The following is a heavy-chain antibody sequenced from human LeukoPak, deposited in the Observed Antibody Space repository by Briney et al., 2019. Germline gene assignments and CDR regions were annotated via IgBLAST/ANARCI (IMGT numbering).Heavy chain of an antibody. J-gene: IGHJ6*02. D-gene: IGHD3-10*01. V-gene: IGHV3-74*01. Sequence: PGGSLRLSCAASGFTFSSYWMHWVRQAPGKGLVWVSRINSDGSSTSYADSVKGRFTISRDNAKNTLYLQMNSLRAEDTAVYYCAKDRFRPNHYYYGMDVWGQGTTVTVSS. CDR3: AKDRFRPNHYYYGMDV. CDR2: INSDGSST. CDR1: GFTFSSYW.